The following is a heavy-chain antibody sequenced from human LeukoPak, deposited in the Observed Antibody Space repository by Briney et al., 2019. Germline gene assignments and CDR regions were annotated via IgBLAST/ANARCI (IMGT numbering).Heavy chain of an antibody. V-gene: IGHV4-59*08. CDR1: GGSISSYY. Sequence: SETLSLTCRVSGGSISSYYWSWIRQPPGKGLEWIGYIYYSGSTNYNPSLKSRVTISVDTSKNQFSLKLSSVTAADTAVYYCARRGSSGWYWYYWGQGTLVTVSS. CDR2: IYYSGST. J-gene: IGHJ4*02. CDR3: ARRGSSGWYWYY. D-gene: IGHD6-19*01.